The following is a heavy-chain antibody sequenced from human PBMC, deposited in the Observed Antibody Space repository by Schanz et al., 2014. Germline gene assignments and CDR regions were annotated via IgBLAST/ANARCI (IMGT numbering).Heavy chain of an antibody. J-gene: IGHJ4*02. CDR2: ISSSSNTI. D-gene: IGHD6-19*01. V-gene: IGHV3-48*01. Sequence: EVQLVESGGGLVQPRGSLRLSCAASEFSFSSFGMNWVRQAPGKGLEWVSYISSSSNTIYYADSVKGRFTISRDNAKNSLYLQMNSLRVEDTAVYYCARDLISSGWYGWGQGTLVTVSS. CDR1: EFSFSSFG. CDR3: ARDLISSGWYG.